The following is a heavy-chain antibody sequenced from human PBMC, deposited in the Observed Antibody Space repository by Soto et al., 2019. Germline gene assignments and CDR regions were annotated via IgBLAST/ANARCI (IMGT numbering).Heavy chain of an antibody. CDR3: ARDRITTIVVVDDDFDI. J-gene: IGHJ3*02. V-gene: IGHV1-18*01. CDR2: ISAYNGNT. Sequence: GASVKVSCKASGYTFTSYGISWVRQAPGQGLEWMGWISAYNGNTNYAQKLQGRVTMTTDTSTSTAYMELRSLRSDDTAVYYCARDRITTIVVVDDDFDIWGQGTMVTVSS. D-gene: IGHD3-22*01. CDR1: GYTFTSYG.